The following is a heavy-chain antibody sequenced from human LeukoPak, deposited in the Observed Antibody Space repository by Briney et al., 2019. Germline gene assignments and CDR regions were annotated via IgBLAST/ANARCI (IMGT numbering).Heavy chain of an antibody. CDR2: ISYDGSNK. CDR3: ARVGGFYGSGN. J-gene: IGHJ4*02. Sequence: GGSLRLSCAASGFTFSSYAMSWVRQAPGKGLEWVAVISYDGSNKYYADSVKGRFTISRDNSKNTLYLQMNSLRAEDTAVYYCARVGGFYGSGNWGQGTLVTVSS. V-gene: IGHV3-30*01. CDR1: GFTFSSYA. D-gene: IGHD3-10*01.